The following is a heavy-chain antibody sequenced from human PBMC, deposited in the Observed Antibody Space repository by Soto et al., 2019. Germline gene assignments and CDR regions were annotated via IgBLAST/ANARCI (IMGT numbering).Heavy chain of an antibody. V-gene: IGHV3-23*01. J-gene: IGHJ6*02. CDR3: AKGRSYYYYYGVDV. CDR2: IIDSGGST. CDR1: GFTFITSS. Sequence: PGGSLRLSCIASGFTFITSSMNWVRQAPGKGLEWVSDIIDSGGSTYYADSVKGRFTISRDNSKSTLYLQMNSLRAEDTALYYCAKGRSYYYYYGVDVWGQGTTVTVSS.